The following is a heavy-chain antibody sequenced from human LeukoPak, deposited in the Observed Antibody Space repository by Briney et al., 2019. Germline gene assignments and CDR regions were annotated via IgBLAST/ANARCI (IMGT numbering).Heavy chain of an antibody. CDR1: GGSISSYY. CDR2: IYTSGST. J-gene: IGHJ2*01. V-gene: IGHV4-4*07. CDR3: ARDGSSWPRVYWYFDL. Sequence: SETLSLTCTVSGGSISSYYWSWIRQPAGKGLEWIGRIYTSGSTNYNPSLESRVTMSVDTSKNQFSLKLSSVTAADTAVYYCARDGSSWPRVYWYFDLWGRGTLVTVSS. D-gene: IGHD6-13*01.